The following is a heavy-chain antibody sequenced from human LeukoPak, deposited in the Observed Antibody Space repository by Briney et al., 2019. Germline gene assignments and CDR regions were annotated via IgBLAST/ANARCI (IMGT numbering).Heavy chain of an antibody. CDR1: GFTFDDHG. V-gene: IGHV3-20*04. CDR2: INWNGGST. CDR3: AKDWRASNYFDY. D-gene: IGHD3-3*01. Sequence: GGSLRLSCAASGFTFDDHGMNWVRQAPGKGLEWVSGINWNGGSTFYADSVKGRFTISRDNAKNALYLQMNSLRAEDTAVYYCAKDWRASNYFDYWGQGTLVTVSS. J-gene: IGHJ4*02.